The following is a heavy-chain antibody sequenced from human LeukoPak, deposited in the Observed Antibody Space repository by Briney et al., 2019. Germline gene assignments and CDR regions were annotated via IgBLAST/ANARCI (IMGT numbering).Heavy chain of an antibody. CDR2: IYTSRST. CDR1: GGSISSGSYY. J-gene: IGHJ5*02. Sequence: SETLSLTCTVSGGSISSGSYYWSWIRQPAGKGLEWIGRIYTSRSTNYNPSLKSRVTISVDTSKNQFSLKLSSVTAADTAVYYCARECIMITFGGVIAYNWFDPWGQGTLVTVSS. D-gene: IGHD3-16*02. CDR3: ARECIMITFGGVIAYNWFDP. V-gene: IGHV4-61*02.